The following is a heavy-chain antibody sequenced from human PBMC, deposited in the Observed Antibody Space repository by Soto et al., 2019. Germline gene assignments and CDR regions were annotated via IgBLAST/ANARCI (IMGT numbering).Heavy chain of an antibody. D-gene: IGHD4-17*01. CDR2: IYHSGST. V-gene: IGHV4-4*02. CDR3: AIYTTVTKYACDV. J-gene: IGHJ3*01. CDR1: GDSFSSTNW. Sequence: QVQLQESGPGLVKPSGTLSLTCAVSGDSFSSTNWWTWVRQPPGKGMEWIGEIYHSGSTNQNPSLKSRVTISMDKSKNQFSLKLTSVAAADTAVYYCAIYTTVTKYACDVWGQGTMVTVSS.